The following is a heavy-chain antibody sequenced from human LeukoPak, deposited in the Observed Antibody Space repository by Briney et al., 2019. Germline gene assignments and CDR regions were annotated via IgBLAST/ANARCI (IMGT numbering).Heavy chain of an antibody. Sequence: SQTLSLTCTVSGGSISSGSYYWSWIRQPAGKGLEWIGRIYTSGSTNYNPSLKSRVTMSVDTSKNQFSLKLSSVTAADTAVYYCARERSGGSYLPYYYYMDVWGKGTTVTISS. CDR2: IYTSGST. D-gene: IGHD1-26*01. J-gene: IGHJ6*03. CDR3: ARERSGGSYLPYYYYMDV. V-gene: IGHV4-61*02. CDR1: GGSISSGSYY.